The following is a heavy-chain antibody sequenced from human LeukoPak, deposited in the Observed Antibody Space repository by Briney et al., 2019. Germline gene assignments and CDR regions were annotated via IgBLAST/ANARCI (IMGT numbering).Heavy chain of an antibody. V-gene: IGHV1-18*01. D-gene: IGHD3-22*01. CDR2: ISAYNGNT. Sequence: ASVKVSCKASGYTFTSYGISWVRQAPGQGLEWMGWISAYNGNTNYAQKLQGRVTMTTDTSTSTAYMELRSLRSDDTAVYYCASGYYYDSSGYSNNDAFDIWGQGTMVTVSS. J-gene: IGHJ3*02. CDR3: ASGYYYDSSGYSNNDAFDI. CDR1: GYTFTSYG.